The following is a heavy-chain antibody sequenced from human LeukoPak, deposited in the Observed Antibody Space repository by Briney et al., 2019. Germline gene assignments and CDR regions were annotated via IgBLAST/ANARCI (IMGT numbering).Heavy chain of an antibody. V-gene: IGHV3-21*01. Sequence: GGSLRLSCAASGFTFSSYSMNWVRQAPGKGLEWASSISSSSSYIYYADSVKGRFTISRDNAKNSLYLQMNSLRAEDTAVYYCARDLIIPSTMIGSLEYWGQGTLVTVSS. CDR3: ARDLIIPSTMIGSLEY. CDR1: GFTFSSYS. CDR2: ISSSSSYI. J-gene: IGHJ4*02. D-gene: IGHD3-22*01.